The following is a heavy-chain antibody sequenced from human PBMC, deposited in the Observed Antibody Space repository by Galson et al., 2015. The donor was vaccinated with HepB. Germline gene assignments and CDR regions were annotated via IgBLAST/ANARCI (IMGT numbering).Heavy chain of an antibody. V-gene: IGHV3-23*01. CDR1: EFTFSTYA. CDR2: ISGSGSSGSS. CDR3: ARELAAVLGVDY. D-gene: IGHD3-16*01. Sequence: SLRLSCAASEFTFSTYAMSWVRQAPGKGLEWVSSISGSGSSGSSYYADSVKGRHTISRDNSKNTLYLQMNSLRAEDTAVYFCARELAAVLGVDYWGQGTLVTVSS. J-gene: IGHJ4*02.